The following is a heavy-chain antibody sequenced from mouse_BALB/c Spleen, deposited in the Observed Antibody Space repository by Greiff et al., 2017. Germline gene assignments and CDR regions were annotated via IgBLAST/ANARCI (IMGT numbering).Heavy chain of an antibody. D-gene: IGHD1-1*01. J-gene: IGHJ4*01. CDR2: IRNKANGYTT. V-gene: IGHV7-3*02. CDR1: GFTFTDYY. CDR3: ARGGSYYGRGAMDY. Sequence: EVKLEESGGGLVQPGGSLRLSCATSGFTFTDYYLSWVRRPPGNALVWLGVIRNKANGYTTEYSASVKGRFTISRDNSQSILYLQMITLRAEDDATNYCARGGSYYGRGAMDYWGQGTSVTVSS.